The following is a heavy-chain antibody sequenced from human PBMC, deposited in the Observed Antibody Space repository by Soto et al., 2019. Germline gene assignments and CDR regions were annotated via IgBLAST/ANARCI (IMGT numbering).Heavy chain of an antibody. CDR3: AKDVRAAPGTGWFDP. V-gene: IGHV3-23*01. Sequence: EVQLLESGGGLVHPGGSLRLSCAASGFTFSSYAMTWVRQAPGKGLEWVSTISGSGGSTYYADSVKGRFTISRDNSKNTLYLQMNSLRTEDTAVYYCAKDVRAAPGTGWFDPWGQGTLVTVSS. CDR1: GFTFSSYA. D-gene: IGHD6-13*01. CDR2: ISGSGGST. J-gene: IGHJ5*02.